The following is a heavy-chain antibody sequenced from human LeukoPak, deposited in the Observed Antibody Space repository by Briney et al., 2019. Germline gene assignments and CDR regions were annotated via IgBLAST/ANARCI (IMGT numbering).Heavy chain of an antibody. CDR3: ARPRGGYSYGFDY. D-gene: IGHD5-18*01. CDR2: IYHSGST. CDR1: GGSISSYY. J-gene: IGHJ4*02. V-gene: IGHV4-59*08. Sequence: SETLSLTCTVSGGSISSYYWSWIRQPPGKGLEWIGYIYHSGSTYYNPSLKSRVTISVDRSKNQFSLKLSSVTAADTAVYYCARPRGGYSYGFDYWGQGTLVTVSS.